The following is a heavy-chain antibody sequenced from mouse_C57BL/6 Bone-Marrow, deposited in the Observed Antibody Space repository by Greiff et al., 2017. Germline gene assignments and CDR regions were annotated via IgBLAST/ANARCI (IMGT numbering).Heavy chain of an antibody. D-gene: IGHD1-1*01. J-gene: IGHJ1*03. Sequence: VKLVESGPGLVAPSQSLSITCTVSGFSLTSYAISWVRQPPGKGLEWLGVIWTGGGTNYNLALKSRLSISKDNSKSQVFLKMNSLQTDDTAGYYCARYYYGSSLSYCDVWGKGTTVTVSS. CDR2: IWTGGGT. CDR3: ARYYYGSSLSYCDV. CDR1: GFSLTSYA. V-gene: IGHV2-9-1*01.